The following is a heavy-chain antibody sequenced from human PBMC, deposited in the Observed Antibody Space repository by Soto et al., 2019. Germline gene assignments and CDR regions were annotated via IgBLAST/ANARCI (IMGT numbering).Heavy chain of an antibody. J-gene: IGHJ4*02. CDR1: GYTFTSYG. Sequence: ASVKVSCKASGYTFTSYGISWVRQAPGQGLEWMGWISAYNGNTNYAQKLQGRVTMTTDTSTSTAYMELSSLRFEDTAVYYCARDLSTHQRYYTNGVCYPDWGQGTLVTVSS. V-gene: IGHV1-18*01. CDR2: ISAYNGNT. D-gene: IGHD2-8*01. CDR3: ARDLSTHQRYYTNGVCYPD.